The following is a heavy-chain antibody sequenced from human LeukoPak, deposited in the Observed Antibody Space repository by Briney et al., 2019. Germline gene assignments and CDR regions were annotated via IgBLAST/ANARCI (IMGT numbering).Heavy chain of an antibody. J-gene: IGHJ4*02. D-gene: IGHD2-15*01. CDR2: MSGVGGTT. CDR1: GFTFNNYA. Sequence: GGSLRLSCEASGFTFNNYAMSWVRQAPGKGLGWVSAMSGVGGTTYYAASVRGRFTISRDNSKNILSLQMSSLRVDDTAIYYCAKGSQWLLRGGAYFDSWGQGTPVSVSS. V-gene: IGHV3-23*01. CDR3: AKGSQWLLRGGAYFDS.